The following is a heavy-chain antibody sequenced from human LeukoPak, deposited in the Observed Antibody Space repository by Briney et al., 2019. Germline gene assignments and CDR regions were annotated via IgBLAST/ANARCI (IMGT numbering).Heavy chain of an antibody. V-gene: IGHV1-2*04. CDR1: GYTFTSYD. J-gene: IGHJ4*02. Sequence: ASVKVSCKASGYTFTSYDINWVRQATGQGLEWMGWMNPNSGGTNYAQKFQGWVTMTRDTSISTAYMELSRLRSDDTAVYYCARGYCSGGSCSETDYWGQGTLVTVSS. D-gene: IGHD2-15*01. CDR3: ARGYCSGGSCSETDY. CDR2: MNPNSGGT.